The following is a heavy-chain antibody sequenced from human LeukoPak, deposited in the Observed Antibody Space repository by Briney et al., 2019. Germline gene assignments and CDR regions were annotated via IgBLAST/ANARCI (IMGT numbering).Heavy chain of an antibody. CDR1: GYTFTSYD. Sequence: SVKVSCKASGYTFTSYDINWVRQATGQGLEWMGGIIPIFGTANYAQKFQGRVTITADESTSTAYMELSSLRSEDTAVYYCARARTLDTVTKLDYWGQGTLVTVSS. V-gene: IGHV1-69*13. CDR3: ARARTLDTVTKLDY. D-gene: IGHD4-17*01. J-gene: IGHJ4*02. CDR2: IIPIFGTA.